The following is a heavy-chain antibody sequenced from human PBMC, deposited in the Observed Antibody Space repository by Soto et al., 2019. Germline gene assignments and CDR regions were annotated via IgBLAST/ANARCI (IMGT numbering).Heavy chain of an antibody. D-gene: IGHD3-10*01. CDR1: GFTFSSYW. J-gene: IGHJ4*02. CDR2: INSDGSST. CDR3: ARDRGWFGEVPFDY. Sequence: EVQLVESGGGLVQPGGSLRLSCAASGFTFSSYWMHWVRQAPGKGLVWVSRINSDGSSTSYADSVKGRVTISRDNAKNTLYLQLNSLRAEDTAVYYCARDRGWFGEVPFDYWGQGTLVTVSS. V-gene: IGHV3-74*01.